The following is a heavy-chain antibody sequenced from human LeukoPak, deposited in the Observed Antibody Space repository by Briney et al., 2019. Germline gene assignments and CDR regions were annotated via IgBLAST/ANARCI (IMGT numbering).Heavy chain of an antibody. CDR1: GCTFSNAW. CDR3: TTDPRNDYVEDWFDP. D-gene: IGHD4-17*01. Sequence: GGSLRLSCAASGCTFSNAWMSWVRQAPGKGREWAGRIKSKTDGGTTDYAAPVKGRFTISRGDSKNTLYLQMNSLKTEDTAVYYCTTDPRNDYVEDWFDPWGQGTLVTVSS. J-gene: IGHJ5*02. CDR2: IKSKTDGGTT. V-gene: IGHV3-15*01.